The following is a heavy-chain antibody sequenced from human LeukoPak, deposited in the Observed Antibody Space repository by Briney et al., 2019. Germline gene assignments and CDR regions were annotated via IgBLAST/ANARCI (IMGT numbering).Heavy chain of an antibody. CDR3: ARALDSTVDFDY. J-gene: IGHJ4*02. CDR2: ISSNGGST. D-gene: IGHD4-11*01. Sequence: GGSLRLSCAASGFTFSSYAMHWVRQAPGKGLEYVSAISSNGGSTYYANSVKGRFTISRDNSKNTLYLQMGSLRAEDMAVYYCARALDSTVDFDYWGQGTLVTVSS. CDR1: GFTFSSYA. V-gene: IGHV3-64*01.